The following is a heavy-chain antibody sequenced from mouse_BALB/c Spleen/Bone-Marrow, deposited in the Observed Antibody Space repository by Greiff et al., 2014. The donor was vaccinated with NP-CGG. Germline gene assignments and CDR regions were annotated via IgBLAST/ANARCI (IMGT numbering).Heavy chain of an antibody. Sequence: DVHLVESGGGLVKPGGSLKLSCAASGFTFSDYYMYWVRQTPEKRLEWVATISAGGSYTYYPDSVKGRFTISRDNAKNNLYLQMSSLKSEDSAMYYCARGSSYFDYWGQGTTLTVSS. CDR3: ARGSSYFDY. J-gene: IGHJ2*01. V-gene: IGHV5-4*02. D-gene: IGHD1-1*01. CDR1: GFTFSDYY. CDR2: ISAGGSYT.